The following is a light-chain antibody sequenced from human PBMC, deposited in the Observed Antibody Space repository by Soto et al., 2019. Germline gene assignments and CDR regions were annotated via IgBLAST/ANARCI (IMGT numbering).Light chain of an antibody. V-gene: IGKV1-27*01. CDR2: ATS. CDR1: QDINNF. Sequence: IRMTQSPSSLSASVGDRVTITCRASQDINNFLAWYQQKPGQVPKVLIYATSTLHSGVPSRFSGSGSGTDFTRTITSLQPEDVATYYWQNYNSASETFGLGTKVDIK. CDR3: QNYNSASET. J-gene: IGKJ3*01.